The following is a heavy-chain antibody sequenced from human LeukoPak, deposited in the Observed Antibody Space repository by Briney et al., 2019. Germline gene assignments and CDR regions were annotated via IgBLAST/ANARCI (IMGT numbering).Heavy chain of an antibody. CDR1: GDSVSSNSAA. CDR3: ARVGGIAAVEELDAFDI. D-gene: IGHD6-13*01. J-gene: IGHJ3*02. CDR2: TYYRSKWYN. V-gene: IGHV6-1*01. Sequence: PSQTLSLTCAISGDSVSSNSAAWNWIRQSPSRGLEWLGRTYYRSKWYNDYAVSVKSRITINPDTSKNQFSLQLNSVTPEDTAVYYCARVGGIAAVEELDAFDIWGQGTMVTVSS.